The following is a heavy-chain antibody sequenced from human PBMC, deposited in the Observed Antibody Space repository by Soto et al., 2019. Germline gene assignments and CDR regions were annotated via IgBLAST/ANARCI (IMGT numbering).Heavy chain of an antibody. V-gene: IGHV3-23*01. CDR3: AKGARSSGWY. CDR1: GFTFSSYA. J-gene: IGHJ4*02. CDR2: IRGSGGTT. D-gene: IGHD6-19*01. Sequence: PGGSLRLSCAASGFTFSSYAMSWVRQAPGKGLEWVSAIRGSGGTTYYADSVQGRLTISRDNSKNTLYLQMNSLRAEDTAVYYCAKGARSSGWYWGQGTLVTVSS.